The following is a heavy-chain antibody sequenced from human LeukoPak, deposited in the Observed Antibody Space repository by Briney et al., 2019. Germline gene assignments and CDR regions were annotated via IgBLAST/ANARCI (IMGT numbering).Heavy chain of an antibody. V-gene: IGHV4-59*08. CDR2: MDYSGSA. CDR3: ARRKRGSGGPFDS. CDR1: GGSISDYY. D-gene: IGHD6-19*01. Sequence: SETQSLTCSVSGGSISDYYWSWIRLSPGTGLEWIGYMDYSGSAAYNPSLRGRVTISIDTSKKQFSLEVTSVTAADTAVYFCARRKRGSGGPFDSWGHGTLVTVSS. J-gene: IGHJ4*01.